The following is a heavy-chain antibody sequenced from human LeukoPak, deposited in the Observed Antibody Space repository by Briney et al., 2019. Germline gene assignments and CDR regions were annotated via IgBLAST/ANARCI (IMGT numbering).Heavy chain of an antibody. D-gene: IGHD3-22*01. CDR1: GFTFSSYS. CDR3: AKLGFMIVVVTYFDP. Sequence: SGGSLRLSCAASGFTFSSYSMNWVRQAPGKGLEWVSAISGSGGSTYYADSVKGRFTISRDNSKNTLYLQMNSLRAEDTAVYYCAKLGFMIVVVTYFDPWGQGTLVTVSS. V-gene: IGHV3-23*01. CDR2: ISGSGGST. J-gene: IGHJ5*02.